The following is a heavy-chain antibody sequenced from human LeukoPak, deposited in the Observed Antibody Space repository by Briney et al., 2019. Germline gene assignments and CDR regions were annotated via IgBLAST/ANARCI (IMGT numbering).Heavy chain of an antibody. D-gene: IGHD3-22*01. CDR3: ARDLFKRYYDSSGYYQLYYYGMDV. J-gene: IGHJ6*02. CDR1: GGTFSSYA. Sequence: ASVKVSCKASGGTFSSYAISWVRQAPGQGLEWMGGIIPIFGTANYAQKFQGRVTITADESTSTAYMELSSLRSEDTAVYYCARDLFKRYYDSSGYYQLYYYGMDVWGQGTTVTVSS. CDR2: IIPIFGTA. V-gene: IGHV1-69*13.